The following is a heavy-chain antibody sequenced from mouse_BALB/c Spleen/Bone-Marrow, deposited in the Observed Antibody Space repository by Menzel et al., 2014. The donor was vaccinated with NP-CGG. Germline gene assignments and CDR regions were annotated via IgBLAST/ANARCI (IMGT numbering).Heavy chain of an antibody. V-gene: IGHV14-3*02. CDR1: GFNIKDTY. CDR2: IDPANGNT. J-gene: IGHJ4*01. Sequence: KLSCTASGFNIKDTYMHWVKQRPEQGLEWIGRIDPANGNTKYDPKFQGKATITADTSSNTAYLQLSSLTSEDTAVYYCARWEYYAMDYWGQGTSVTVSS. CDR3: ARWEYYAMDY. D-gene: IGHD4-1*01.